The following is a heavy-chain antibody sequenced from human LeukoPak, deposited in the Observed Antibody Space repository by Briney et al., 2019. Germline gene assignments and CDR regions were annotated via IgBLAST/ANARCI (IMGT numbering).Heavy chain of an antibody. V-gene: IGHV4-59*08. CDR3: ARQRFLEWYFDY. CDR1: GASISSYC. J-gene: IGHJ4*02. D-gene: IGHD3-3*01. CDR2: VYYSGST. Sequence: SETLSLTCTVSGASISSYCWSWIRQPPGKGLEWIGYVYYSGSTNYNPSLKSRVSISVDTSKNQFSLNLSSVTAADTAVYYCARQRFLEWYFDYWGQGTLVTVSS.